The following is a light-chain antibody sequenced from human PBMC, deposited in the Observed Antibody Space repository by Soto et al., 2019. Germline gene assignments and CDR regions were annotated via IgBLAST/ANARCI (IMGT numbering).Light chain of an antibody. V-gene: IGKV3-20*01. CDR1: QSVSSY. J-gene: IGKJ1*01. CDR2: GAS. Sequence: ETVLTQSPGTLSLSPGERATLSCRASQSVSSYLAWYQQKPGQAPRLLIYGASSRATGIPDRFSGSGSGTDFTLNISRLEPEDFAVYYCQQYGNSPRTFGQGTKVEIK. CDR3: QQYGNSPRT.